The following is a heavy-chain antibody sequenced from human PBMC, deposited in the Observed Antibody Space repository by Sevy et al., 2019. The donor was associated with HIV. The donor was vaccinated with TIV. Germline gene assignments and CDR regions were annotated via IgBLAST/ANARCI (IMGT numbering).Heavy chain of an antibody. CDR3: ARLDFDV. CDR1: GFSFRTYG. J-gene: IGHJ3*01. V-gene: IGHV3-33*03. Sequence: GGSLRLSCAASGFSFRTYGIHWVRQAPGKGLEWVAFIWYDGSNQLYADSVKGRLTISRDNSKDMVSLQMNSLRVEDTALYFCARLDFDVWGHGTMVTVSS. CDR2: IWYDGSNQ.